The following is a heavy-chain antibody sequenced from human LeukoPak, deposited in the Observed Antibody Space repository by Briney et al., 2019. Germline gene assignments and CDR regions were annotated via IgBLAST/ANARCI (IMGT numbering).Heavy chain of an antibody. V-gene: IGHV3-21*01. J-gene: IGHJ4*02. D-gene: IGHD5-18*01. CDR1: GFTFSSYS. CDR2: ISSSSSYI. CDR3: ARATLLRIQDY. Sequence: GGSLRLSCAASGFTFSSYSMNWVRQAPGKGLEWVSSISSSSSYIYYADSVQGRFTISRDNAKNSLYLQMNSLRAEATAVYSCARATLLRIQDYWGQGTLVTVSS.